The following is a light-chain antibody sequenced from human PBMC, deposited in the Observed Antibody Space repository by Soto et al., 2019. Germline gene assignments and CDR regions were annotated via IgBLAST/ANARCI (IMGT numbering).Light chain of an antibody. V-gene: IGLV1-40*01. CDR2: GNS. Sequence: QSVLTQPPSVSGPPGQRVTISCTGSSSNIGAGYDVHWYQQLPGTAPKLLIYGNSNRPSGVPDRFSGSKSGTSASLAITGLQAEDEADYCCQSYDSSLSGSIVFGTGTKVTVL. CDR3: QSYDSSLSGSIV. J-gene: IGLJ1*01. CDR1: SSNIGAGYD.